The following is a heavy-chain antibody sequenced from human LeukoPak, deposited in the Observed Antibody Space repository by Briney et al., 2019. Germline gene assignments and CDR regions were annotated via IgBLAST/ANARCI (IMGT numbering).Heavy chain of an antibody. CDR1: GFTFSSYS. CDR3: ARSYYDFWSGYFDAFDI. CDR2: IKQDGSEK. Sequence: GGSLRLSCAASGFTFSSYSMNWVRQAPGKGLEWVANIKQDGSEKYYVDSVKGRFTISRDNAKNSLYLQMNSLRAEDTAVYYCARSYYDFWSGYFDAFDIWGQGTMVTVSS. J-gene: IGHJ3*02. D-gene: IGHD3-3*01. V-gene: IGHV3-7*01.